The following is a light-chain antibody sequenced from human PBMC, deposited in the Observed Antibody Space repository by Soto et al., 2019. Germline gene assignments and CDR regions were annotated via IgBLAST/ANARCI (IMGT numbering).Light chain of an antibody. CDR3: QHYNSYSEA. Sequence: DIRMTQSPSSLSASVGDRVTITCRASQSISSYLNWYQQKPGKAPKLLIYAASSLQSGVPSRFSGSGSGTEFTLTISSLQPDDFATYYCQHYNSYSEAFGQGTKGDIK. CDR1: QSISSY. J-gene: IGKJ1*01. V-gene: IGKV1-39*01. CDR2: AAS.